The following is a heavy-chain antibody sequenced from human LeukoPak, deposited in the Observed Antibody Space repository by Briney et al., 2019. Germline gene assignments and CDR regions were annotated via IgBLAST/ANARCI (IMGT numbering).Heavy chain of an antibody. Sequence: SETLSLTCTVSGGSISITSYYWGWVRQPRGKGLEWIGSMFNSGSTYHNPSLKSRVTISIDTSKNQFSLKLSSVTAADTAVYYCARHWVFNWNHPIWFDPWGQGTLVTVSS. CDR1: GGSISITSYY. D-gene: IGHD1-14*01. V-gene: IGHV4-39*01. CDR3: ARHWVFNWNHPIWFDP. CDR2: MFNSGST. J-gene: IGHJ5*02.